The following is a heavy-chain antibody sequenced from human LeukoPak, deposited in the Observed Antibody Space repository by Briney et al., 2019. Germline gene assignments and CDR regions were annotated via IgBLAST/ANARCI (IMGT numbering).Heavy chain of an antibody. J-gene: IGHJ4*02. CDR1: GFTFSSYA. CDR2: ISSNGGST. V-gene: IGHV3-64*01. CDR3: ARGAGAEY. D-gene: IGHD1-26*01. Sequence: GGSLRLSCAASGFTFSSYAMHWVRQAPGKGLEYVSAISSNGGSTYYANSVKGRFTISRDNSKNTLYLQMGSLRAEDMAVYYCARGAGAEYWGQGTLVTVSS.